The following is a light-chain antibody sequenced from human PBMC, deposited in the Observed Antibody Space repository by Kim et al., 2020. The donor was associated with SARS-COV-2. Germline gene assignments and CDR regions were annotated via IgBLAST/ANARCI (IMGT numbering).Light chain of an antibody. CDR3: AAWDDSLNGYV. CDR2: SNN. Sequence: GQRDTISCSGIRGTIGSNTVSWYQHRPGTGPKLLICSNNQRPSGVPDQLACSKSGTSANLAISGLQSGDEAEYYCAAWDDSLNGYVFGTGTKVTVL. V-gene: IGLV1-44*01. CDR1: RGTIGSNT. J-gene: IGLJ1*01.